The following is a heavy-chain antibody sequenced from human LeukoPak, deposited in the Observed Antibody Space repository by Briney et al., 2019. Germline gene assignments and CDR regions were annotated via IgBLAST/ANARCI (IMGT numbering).Heavy chain of an antibody. Sequence: ASVKVSCKASGYTFTSYDINWVRQATGQGLEWMGWMNPNSGNTGYAQKSQGRVTMTRNTSISTAYMELSSLRSEDTAMYYCASRDGYNNFDYWGQGTLVTVS. V-gene: IGHV1-8*01. D-gene: IGHD5-24*01. CDR2: MNPNSGNT. CDR1: GYTFTSYD. CDR3: ASRDGYNNFDY. J-gene: IGHJ4*02.